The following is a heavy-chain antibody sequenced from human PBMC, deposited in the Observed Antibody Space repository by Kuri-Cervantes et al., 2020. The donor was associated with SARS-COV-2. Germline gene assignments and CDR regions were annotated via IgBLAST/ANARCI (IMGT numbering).Heavy chain of an antibody. CDR2: IKEDGSQR. CDR3: VSLGSGKGAIDY. CDR1: GFTFSGYW. Sequence: GGSLRLSCAASGFTFSGYWMTWVRQAPDKGLEWVANIKEDGSQRYYVDSVKGRFTTSRDNANSSLYLQMNYLGAGDTALYYCVSLGSGKGAIDYWGQGTLVTVSS. V-gene: IGHV3-7*01. J-gene: IGHJ4*02. D-gene: IGHD6-25*01.